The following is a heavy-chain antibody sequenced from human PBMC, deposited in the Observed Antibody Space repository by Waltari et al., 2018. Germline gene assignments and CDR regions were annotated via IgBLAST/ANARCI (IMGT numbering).Heavy chain of an antibody. D-gene: IGHD3-10*01. J-gene: IGHJ4*02. V-gene: IGHV3-48*03. Sequence: EVQLVESGGGLVQPGGSLRLSCAASGFTFRSYEMNWVRQAPGKGLEWVSYISSSGSTIYYADSVKGRFTISRDNAKNSLYLQMNSLRAEDTAVYYCARALGPLLWFGESDYWGQGTLVTVSS. CDR1: GFTFRSYE. CDR2: ISSSGSTI. CDR3: ARALGPLLWFGESDY.